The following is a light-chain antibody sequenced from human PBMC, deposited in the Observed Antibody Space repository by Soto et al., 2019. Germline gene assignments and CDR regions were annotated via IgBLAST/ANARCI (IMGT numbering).Light chain of an antibody. CDR2: DAS. CDR3: HQRQYWPPIT. J-gene: IGKJ5*01. V-gene: IGKV3-11*01. Sequence: EIVLTQSPGTLSLSPGERATLSCRASQSVSSYSLAWYQQKPGQAPRLLISDASNRATGIPARFSGSGSGTDFTLTISSLEPEDFAVYYCHQRQYWPPITFGQGTRLEIK. CDR1: QSVSSY.